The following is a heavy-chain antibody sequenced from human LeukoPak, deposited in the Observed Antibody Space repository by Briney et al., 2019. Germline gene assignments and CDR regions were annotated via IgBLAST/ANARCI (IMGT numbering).Heavy chain of an antibody. D-gene: IGHD3-22*01. CDR3: ARARDTMIVMFPMAVAFDI. Sequence: GGSLRLSCAASGFTFSSYSMIWVRQAPGKGLEWVSSISSSSSYIYYADSVKGRFTISRDNAKNSLYRKMNSLRAEDTAVYYCARARDTMIVMFPMAVAFDIWGQGTMVTVSS. CDR2: ISSSSSYI. CDR1: GFTFSSYS. J-gene: IGHJ3*02. V-gene: IGHV3-21*01.